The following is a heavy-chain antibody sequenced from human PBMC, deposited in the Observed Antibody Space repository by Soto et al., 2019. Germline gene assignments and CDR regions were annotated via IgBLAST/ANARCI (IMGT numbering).Heavy chain of an antibody. CDR2: IKEDGSEK. CDR3: XXXXXXXXXXXXXXXXXX. Sequence: EVXLVXSGGGLVQPGGSLXLSCAASEFTFSXYYMNWVXXXXXXXXXXXXXIKEDGSEKYYVDSVKGRFTISRDNAKNSLYXXXNXXXXXXTXXXXXXXXXXXXXXXXXXXXXXXXGQGTMVTVSS. V-gene: IGHV3-7*01. J-gene: IGHJ3*01. CDR1: EFTFSXYY.